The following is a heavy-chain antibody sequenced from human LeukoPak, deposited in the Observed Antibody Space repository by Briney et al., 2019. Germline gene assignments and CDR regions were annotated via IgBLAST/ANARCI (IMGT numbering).Heavy chain of an antibody. D-gene: IGHD2-2*01. V-gene: IGHV4-4*07. CDR3: ARDGPQTPVVPAAIGIYFYYYMDV. J-gene: IGHJ6*03. Sequence: SETLSLTCTVSVGSVISYYWSWLRQPAGKGVEWIGRIYTSGSTNYNPSLKCRVTMSVDTSKNQFSLKLSSVTAADTAVYYCARDGPQTPVVPAAIGIYFYYYMDVWGKGTTVTVSS. CDR2: IYTSGST. CDR1: VGSVISYY.